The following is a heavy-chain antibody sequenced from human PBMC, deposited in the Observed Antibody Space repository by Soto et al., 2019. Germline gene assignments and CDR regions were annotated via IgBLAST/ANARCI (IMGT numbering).Heavy chain of an antibody. CDR1: GFPFSSYA. V-gene: IGHV3-23*01. CDR2: ISGSGDSR. CDR3: AKFLTSWHKDYYYYMDV. J-gene: IGHJ6*03. Sequence: EVQLLESGGGLVQPGGSLRLSCAASGFPFSSYAMTWVHQAPGKGLEWLSAISGSGDSRNYADSVKGRFTVSRDNSKNTLYLQMNSLRAEDTALYYCAKFLTSWHKDYYYYMDVWGNGTTVTVSS. D-gene: IGHD2-2*01.